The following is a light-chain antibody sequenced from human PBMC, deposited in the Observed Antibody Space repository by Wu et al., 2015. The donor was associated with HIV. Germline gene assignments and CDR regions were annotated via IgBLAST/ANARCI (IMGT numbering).Light chain of an antibody. V-gene: IGKV3-20*01. Sequence: ERATLSCRASQTVNRNLTWYQQKPGQAPRLLIYDVDIRATGISARFTGSGSGTDFILTISGLEPEDSAVYFCQQYGGSPPVTFGQGTRLEIK. CDR3: QQYGGSPPVT. CDR1: QTVNRN. J-gene: IGKJ5*01. CDR2: DVD.